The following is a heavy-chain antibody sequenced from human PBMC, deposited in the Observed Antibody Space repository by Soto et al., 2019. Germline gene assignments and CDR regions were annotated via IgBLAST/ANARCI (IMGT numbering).Heavy chain of an antibody. CDR2: IYYSGST. Sequence: QLQLQESGPGLVKPSETLSLTCTVSGGSISSSSYYWGWIRQPPGKGLEWIGSIYYSGSTYYTPTLKSRVTVSIDTSKTPFSLTLSSVTAADTAEYYCSRQIFWVVVAATPDLYWFAPWGQGTVVTVSS. CDR1: GGSISSSSYY. CDR3: SRQIFWVVVAATPDLYWFAP. J-gene: IGHJ5*02. D-gene: IGHD2-15*01. V-gene: IGHV4-39*01.